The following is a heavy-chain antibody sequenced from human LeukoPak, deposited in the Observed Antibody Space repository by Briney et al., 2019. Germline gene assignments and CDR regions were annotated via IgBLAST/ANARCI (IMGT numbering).Heavy chain of an antibody. CDR3: ARNRRQWLVMGGNWFDP. D-gene: IGHD6-19*01. J-gene: IGHJ5*02. CDR1: GFTFSSYA. V-gene: IGHV3-30-3*01. Sequence: GRSLRLSCAASGFTFSSYAMHWGRQAPGKGLEWVAVISYDGSNKYYADSVKGRFTISRDNSKNTLYLQMNSLRAEDTAVYYCARNRRQWLVMGGNWFDPWGQGTLVTVSS. CDR2: ISYDGSNK.